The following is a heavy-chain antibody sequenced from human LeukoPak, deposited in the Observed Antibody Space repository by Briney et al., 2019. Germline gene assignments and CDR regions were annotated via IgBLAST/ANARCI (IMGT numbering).Heavy chain of an antibody. CDR3: ASGRSGYGSSGYYFDY. D-gene: IGHD3-22*01. J-gene: IGHJ4*02. CDR1: GGSISSSSYY. Sequence: PSETLSLTCTVSGGSISSSSYYWGWIRQPPGKGLEWIGSIYYSGSTYYNPSLKSRVTISVDTSKNQFSLKLSSVTAADTAVYYCASGRSGYGSSGYYFDYWGQGTLVTVSS. CDR2: IYYSGST. V-gene: IGHV4-39*07.